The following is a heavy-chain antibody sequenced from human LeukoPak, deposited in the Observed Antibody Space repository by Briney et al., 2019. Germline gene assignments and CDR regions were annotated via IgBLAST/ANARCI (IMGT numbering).Heavy chain of an antibody. J-gene: IGHJ3*02. CDR1: GFTFDDYA. Sequence: PGRSLRLSCAASGFTFDDYAMHWVRQAPGKDLEWVSGISWNSGSIGYADSVKARFTISRDNAKNSLYLQMNSLRAEDMALYYCAKAAGTGLGAFDIWGQGTMVTVSS. D-gene: IGHD6-13*01. V-gene: IGHV3-9*03. CDR2: ISWNSGSI. CDR3: AKAAGTGLGAFDI.